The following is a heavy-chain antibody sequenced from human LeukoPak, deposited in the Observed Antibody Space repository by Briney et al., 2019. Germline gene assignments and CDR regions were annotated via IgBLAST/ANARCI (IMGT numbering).Heavy chain of an antibody. V-gene: IGHV3-30*18. Sequence: GGSLRLSCAASGFTFSNYEMHWVRQAPGKGLEWVAVISYDGSNKYYADSVKGRFTISRDNSKNTLYLQMNSLRAEDTAVYYCAKAAPYYYDSSGYYPDYWGQGTLVTVSS. J-gene: IGHJ4*02. D-gene: IGHD3-22*01. CDR1: GFTFSNYE. CDR2: ISYDGSNK. CDR3: AKAAPYYYDSSGYYPDY.